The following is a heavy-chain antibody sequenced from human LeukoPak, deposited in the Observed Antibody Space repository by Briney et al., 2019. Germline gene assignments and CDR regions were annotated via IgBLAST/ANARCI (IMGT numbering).Heavy chain of an antibody. J-gene: IGHJ4*02. CDR2: IYTSGSI. CDR3: ARGIRYVEYFDY. Sequence: SETLSLTCTVSGGSISSYYWSWIRQPAGKGLEWIGRIYTSGSINYNPSLKSRVTMSVDTSKNQFSLKLSSVTAADTAVYYCARGIRYVEYFDYWGQGTLVTVSS. D-gene: IGHD3-16*01. CDR1: GGSISSYY. V-gene: IGHV4-4*07.